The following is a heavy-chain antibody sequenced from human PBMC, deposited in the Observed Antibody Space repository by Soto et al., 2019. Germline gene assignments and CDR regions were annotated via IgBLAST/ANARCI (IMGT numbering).Heavy chain of an antibody. V-gene: IGHV3-23*01. CDR2: ISGSGGST. Sequence: PGGSLRLSCAASGFTFSSYAMSWVRQAPGKGLEWVSAISGSGGSTYYADSVKGRFTISRDNSKNTLYLQMNSLRAEDTAVYYCAKELRRGSDYGGEDAFDIWGQGTMVTVSS. D-gene: IGHD4-17*01. J-gene: IGHJ3*02. CDR3: AKELRRGSDYGGEDAFDI. CDR1: GFTFSSYA.